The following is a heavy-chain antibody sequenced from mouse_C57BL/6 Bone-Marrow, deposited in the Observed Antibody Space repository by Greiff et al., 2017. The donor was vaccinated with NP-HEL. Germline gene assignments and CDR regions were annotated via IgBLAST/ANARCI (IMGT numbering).Heavy chain of an antibody. CDR2: INSDGGST. CDR3: ARQIYYGYPLAMDY. Sequence: EVQLVESGGGLVQPGESLKLSCESNEYEFPSHDMSWVRKTPEKRLALVAAINSDGGSTYYPDTLERRFIISRDNTKKTLYLQMSSLRSEDTALYYCARQIYYGYPLAMDYWGQGTSVTVSS. CDR1: EYEFPSHD. V-gene: IGHV5-2*01. J-gene: IGHJ4*01. D-gene: IGHD2-2*01.